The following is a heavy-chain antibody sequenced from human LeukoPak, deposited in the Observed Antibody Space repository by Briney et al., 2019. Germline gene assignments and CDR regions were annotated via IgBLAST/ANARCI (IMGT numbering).Heavy chain of an antibody. CDR1: GGSISSPHNY. Sequence: SETLSLTCTVSGGSISSPHNYWAWIRQPPGKGLEWIGSVYHSGGAYFNPSLQSRVTISLEASTNLFSLKLSAVTAADTAFYYCARIGFQQCFYYWGQGILVTVSS. V-gene: IGHV4-39*07. D-gene: IGHD6-19*01. CDR2: VYHSGGA. J-gene: IGHJ4*02. CDR3: ARIGFQQCFYY.